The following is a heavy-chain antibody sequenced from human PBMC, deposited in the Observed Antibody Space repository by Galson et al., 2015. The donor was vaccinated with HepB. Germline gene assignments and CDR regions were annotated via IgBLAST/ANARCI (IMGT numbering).Heavy chain of an antibody. V-gene: IGHV3-48*01. CDR3: ARHHGSLGLT. CDR2: IGASSADV. J-gene: IGHJ5*02. CDR1: GFAFSSAS. Sequence: SLRLSCAASGFAFSSASMTWLRQAPGKGLEFVSYIGASSADVFYADSVRGRFTISRDDADNSLFLQMNSLRGEDSAVYYCARHHGSLGLTWGQGTLVSVSS. D-gene: IGHD3-10*01.